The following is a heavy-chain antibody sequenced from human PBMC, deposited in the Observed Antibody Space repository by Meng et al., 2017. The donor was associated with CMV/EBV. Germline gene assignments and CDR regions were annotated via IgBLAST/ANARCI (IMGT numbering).Heavy chain of an antibody. J-gene: IGHJ5*02. CDR3: AREGGIVVVPAAPGWFDP. D-gene: IGHD2-2*01. CDR2: IIPIFGTA. CDR1: GGTFSSYA. Sequence: VQRVKSGAESKKPGSSVKVSCKASGGTFSSYAISWVRQAPGQGLEWMGGIIPIFGTANYAQKFQGRVTITADESTSTAYMELSSLRSEDTAVYYCAREGGIVVVPAAPGWFDPWGQGTLVTVSS. V-gene: IGHV1-69*12.